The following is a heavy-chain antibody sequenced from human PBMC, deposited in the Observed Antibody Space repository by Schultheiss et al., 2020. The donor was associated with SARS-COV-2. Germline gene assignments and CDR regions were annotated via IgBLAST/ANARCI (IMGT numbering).Heavy chain of an antibody. Sequence: GGSLRLSCAASGFTLSSYPMSWVRQAPGRGLEWVAAISGSGGSTYYADSVEGRFTISRDNSKNTLYLQMNSLRAEDTAVYYCARVRAMATTYYFDYWGQGTLVTVSS. V-gene: IGHV3-23*01. CDR3: ARVRAMATTYYFDY. CDR2: ISGSGGST. J-gene: IGHJ4*02. CDR1: GFTLSSYP. D-gene: IGHD5-24*01.